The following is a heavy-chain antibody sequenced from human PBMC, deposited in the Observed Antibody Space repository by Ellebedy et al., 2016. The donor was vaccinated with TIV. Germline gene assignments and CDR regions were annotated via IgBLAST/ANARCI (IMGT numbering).Heavy chain of an antibody. J-gene: IGHJ3*02. V-gene: IGHV4-61*01. Sequence: SETLSLTCTVSGASVNSLTYYWSWIRQPPGKGLEWIGYVYYSGSTNYSPSLKGRVTISVDTSKNQVSLNLNSVTAADTAMYYCVSRIRGNGFDTWGQGTMVTVSS. CDR2: VYYSGST. D-gene: IGHD3-16*01. CDR1: GASVNSLTYY. CDR3: VSRIRGNGFDT.